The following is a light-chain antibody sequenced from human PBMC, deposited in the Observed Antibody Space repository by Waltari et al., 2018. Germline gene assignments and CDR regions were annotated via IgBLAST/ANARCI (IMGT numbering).Light chain of an antibody. J-gene: IGLJ2*01. CDR3: FSYAGSYTFGV. CDR2: DVN. V-gene: IGLV2-11*01. Sequence: QSALTQPRSVSGSPGQSVTISCTGNISDIGGYNYISWYQQHPGKAPKLMIYDVNKRPSGVPDRFSGSKSGNTASLTISGLQAGDEADYYCFSYAGSYTFGVFGGGTKLTVL. CDR1: ISDIGGYNY.